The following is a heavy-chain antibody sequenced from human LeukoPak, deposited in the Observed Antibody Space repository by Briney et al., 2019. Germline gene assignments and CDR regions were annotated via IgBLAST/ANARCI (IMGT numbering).Heavy chain of an antibody. CDR2: ITWDGGST. CDR1: GFTFDHYT. Sequence: GGSLRLFCAASGFTFDHYTMYWVRQAPGKGLEWVSLITWDGGSTNYADSVKGRFAISRDNSKNSLYLQMSSLGPEDTALYYCAKGGVVVTAQFDYWGQGTLVTVSS. J-gene: IGHJ4*02. V-gene: IGHV3-43*01. D-gene: IGHD2-21*02. CDR3: AKGGVVVTAQFDY.